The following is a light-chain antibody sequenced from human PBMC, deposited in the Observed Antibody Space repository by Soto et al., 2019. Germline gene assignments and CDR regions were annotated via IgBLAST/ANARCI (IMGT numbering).Light chain of an antibody. Sequence: QSVLTQPPSVTGAPGQRVTISCTGSGSNIGAGYGVHWYQQFPETAPKLLIYANTNRPSGVPDRFSGSKSGTSASLAISGLQSEDEADYYCAAWDDSLSGHVFGTGTKLTVL. V-gene: IGLV1-40*01. CDR2: ANT. CDR1: GSNIGAGYG. CDR3: AAWDDSLSGHV. J-gene: IGLJ1*01.